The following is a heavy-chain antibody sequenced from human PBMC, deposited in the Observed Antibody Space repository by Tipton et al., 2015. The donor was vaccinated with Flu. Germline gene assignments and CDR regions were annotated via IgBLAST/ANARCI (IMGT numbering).Heavy chain of an antibody. CDR3: ARRDFNNYVSDPKNWFDP. CDR2: APRFGTT. D-gene: IGHD4-11*01. CDR1: GDSVASDYY. Sequence: TLSLTFSVSGDSVASDYYWGSIRQLLEKGLEWIGNAPRFGTTYYNPSLRSRVTISIDRSKNKYSLRLTSVTAADTAVYYCARRDFNNYVSDPKNWFDPWGQVTLVTVSS. V-gene: IGHV4-38-2*01. J-gene: IGHJ5*02.